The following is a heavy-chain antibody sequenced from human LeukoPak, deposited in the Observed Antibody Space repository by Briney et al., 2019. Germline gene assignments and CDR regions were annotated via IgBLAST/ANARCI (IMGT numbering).Heavy chain of an antibody. CDR2: IISSSGYT. CDR3: ARDQLESHARDAFDI. D-gene: IGHD1-1*01. CDR1: GFTFSSYS. V-gene: IGHV3-21*01. Sequence: PGGSLRLSCAASGFTFSSYSMNWVRQAPGKGLEWVSSIISSSGYTYYADSVKGRFTISRDDAKNTLYLQMNSLRAEDTAVYYSARDQLESHARDAFDIWGQGTMVTVSS. J-gene: IGHJ3*02.